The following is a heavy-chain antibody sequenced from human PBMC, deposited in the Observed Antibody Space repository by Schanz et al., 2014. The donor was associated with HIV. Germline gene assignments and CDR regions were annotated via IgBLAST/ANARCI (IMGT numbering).Heavy chain of an antibody. D-gene: IGHD2-21*01. CDR3: ASLYSYYFDY. V-gene: IGHV4-31*03. CDR2: MYYSGST. CDR1: GGSISSGGHY. J-gene: IGHJ4*02. Sequence: QVQLQESGPGLVKPSQTLSLTCTVAGGSISSGGHYWSWIRQHPAKGLEWIGYMYYSGSTYYNPSLQSRVTISVDTSKNQFSLKLSSVTAADTAVYYCASLYSYYFDYWGQGTLVTVSS.